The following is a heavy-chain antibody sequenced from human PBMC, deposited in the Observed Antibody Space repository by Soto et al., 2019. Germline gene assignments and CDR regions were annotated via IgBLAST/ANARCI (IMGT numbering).Heavy chain of an antibody. CDR1: GGSISSGDYY. D-gene: IGHD3-3*01. CDR3: ARHRPSYDDFWSGYLYYFDY. J-gene: IGHJ4*02. Sequence: SETLSLTCTVSGGSISSGDYYWSWIRQPQGKGLDWIGYIYYSGSTNYNPSLKSRVTISVDTSKNQFSLKLSSVTAADTAVYYCARHRPSYDDFWSGYLYYFDYWGQGTLVTVSS. V-gene: IGHV4-30-4*01. CDR2: IYYSGST.